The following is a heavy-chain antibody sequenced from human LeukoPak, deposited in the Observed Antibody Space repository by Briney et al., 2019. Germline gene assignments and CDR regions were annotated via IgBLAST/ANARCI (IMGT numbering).Heavy chain of an antibody. CDR3: AKDGYYYDSSGYYPCWFDP. D-gene: IGHD3-22*01. J-gene: IGHJ5*02. CDR1: GFTVSSNY. CDR2: IYSGGST. Sequence: GGSLRLSCAASGFTVSSNYMSWVRQAPGKGLEWVSVIYSGGSTYYADSVKGRFTISRDNSKNTLYLQMNSLRAEDTAVYFCAKDGYYYDSSGYYPCWFDPWGQGTLVTVSS. V-gene: IGHV3-66*01.